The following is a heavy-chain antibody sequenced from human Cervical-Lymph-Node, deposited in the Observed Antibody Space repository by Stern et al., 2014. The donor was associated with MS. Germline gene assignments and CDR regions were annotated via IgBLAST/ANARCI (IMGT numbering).Heavy chain of an antibody. CDR3: ARGYCGGDCYRNWFDP. CDR1: GGSISSYY. J-gene: IGHJ5*02. Sequence: QVQLQESGPGLVKPSETLSLTCTVSGGSISSYYWSWIRQPPGKGLEWIGYIYYSGSTNYNPSLKSRVTISVDTSKNQFSLKLSSVTAADTAVYYCARGYCGGDCYRNWFDPWGQGTLVTVSS. V-gene: IGHV4-59*01. D-gene: IGHD2-21*02. CDR2: IYYSGST.